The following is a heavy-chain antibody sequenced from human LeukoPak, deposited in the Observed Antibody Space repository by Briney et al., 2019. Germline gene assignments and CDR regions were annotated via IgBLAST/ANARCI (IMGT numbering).Heavy chain of an antibody. D-gene: IGHD1-26*01. V-gene: IGHV1-2*02. CDR3: ARGYDSGSYLFDY. J-gene: IGHJ4*02. Sequence: ASVKVSCTASGYTFTDYYMHWVRQAPGQGLEWMGWINPNSGGTNYAQKFQGRVTMTRDTSISTAYMELSSLRSDDTAVYYCARGYDSGSYLFDYWGQGTLVTVSS. CDR1: GYTFTDYY. CDR2: INPNSGGT.